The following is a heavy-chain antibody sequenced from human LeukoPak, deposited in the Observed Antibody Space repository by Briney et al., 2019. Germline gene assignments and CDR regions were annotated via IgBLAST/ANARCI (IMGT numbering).Heavy chain of an antibody. V-gene: IGHV4-59*01. J-gene: IGHJ4*02. D-gene: IGHD6-19*01. Sequence: SETLSLTCTVSGDSFSTYYWSWIRQPPGKELEWIGYVSHSGNTNCNPSLKSRLTMSLDTSKNHFSRRLSSVNAADTAVYYCARAGSGWSFDYWGQGSLVTVSS. CDR1: GDSFSTYY. CDR2: VSHSGNT. CDR3: ARAGSGWSFDY.